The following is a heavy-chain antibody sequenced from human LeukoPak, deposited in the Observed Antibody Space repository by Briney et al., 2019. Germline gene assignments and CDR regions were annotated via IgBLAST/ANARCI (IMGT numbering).Heavy chain of an antibody. V-gene: IGHV4-59*08. J-gene: IGHJ5*02. D-gene: IGHD6-19*01. Sequence: SETLSLTCTVSGGSISSYYWSWIRQPPGKGLEWIGYIYYSGSTNYNPSLKSRVTISVDTSKNQFSLKLSSVTAADTAVYYCARHRAVAGPYNWFDPWGQGTLVTVSS. CDR3: ARHRAVAGPYNWFDP. CDR1: GGSISSYY. CDR2: IYYSGST.